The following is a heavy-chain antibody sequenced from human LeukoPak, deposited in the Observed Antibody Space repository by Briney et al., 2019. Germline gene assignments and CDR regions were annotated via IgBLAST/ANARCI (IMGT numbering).Heavy chain of an antibody. V-gene: IGHV4-4*07. CDR2: SSTSGST. CDR3: ARDASGSPRGWFDP. Sequence: SETLSLTCTVSGDSISSSYWNWIRQPAGKGLEWIGRSSTSGSTNYNPSLKSRVAMSVGTSKNQFSLKLSSVTAADTAVYYCARDASGSPRGWFDPWGQGTLVTVSS. J-gene: IGHJ5*02. D-gene: IGHD3-10*01. CDR1: GDSISSSY.